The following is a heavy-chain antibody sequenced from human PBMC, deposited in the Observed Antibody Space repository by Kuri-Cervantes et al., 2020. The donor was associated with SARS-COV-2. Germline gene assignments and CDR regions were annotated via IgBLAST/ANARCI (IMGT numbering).Heavy chain of an antibody. CDR1: GYTFKTYG. CDR2: ISPYNGKT. J-gene: IGHJ4*02. CDR3: AATGYSNTWSRDVDY. Sequence: ASVKVSCKASGYTFKTYGITWVRQAPGQGLEWMGWISPYNGKTYYAQNLQDRVTMTTDTSTSTAYMDLRNLRSDDTALYYCAATGYSNTWSRDVDYWGQGTLVTVSS. V-gene: IGHV1-18*01. D-gene: IGHD6-13*01.